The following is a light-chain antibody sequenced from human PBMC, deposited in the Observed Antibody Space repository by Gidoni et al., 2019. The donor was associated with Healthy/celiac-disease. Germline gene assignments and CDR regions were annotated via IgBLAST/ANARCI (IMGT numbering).Light chain of an antibody. J-gene: IGKJ1*01. CDR2: GAS. V-gene: IGKV3-15*01. CDR3: QQYNNWPRT. Sequence: IVMTQSPATLSVSPGERATLYCRASQSVSSNLAWYQQKPGQAPRLLIDGASTRATGIPARFSGSGSGTEVTLTSSSLQSEDFAVDYCQQYNNWPRTFGQGTKVEIK. CDR1: QSVSSN.